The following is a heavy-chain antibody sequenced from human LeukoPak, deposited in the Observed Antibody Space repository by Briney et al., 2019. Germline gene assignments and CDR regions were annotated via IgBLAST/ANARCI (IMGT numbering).Heavy chain of an antibody. CDR3: ARHPTGFPNWFDP. CDR1: GYSFTNYW. D-gene: IGHD1-14*01. CDR2: IHPGNSGT. Sequence: TGESLKISCKGSGYSFTNYWIAWVRQMPGIGPEWMGSIHPGNSGTTYSPSFQGQVTLSADKSISTAYLQWSSLKASDTALYYCARHPTGFPNWFDPWGQGTLVTVSS. J-gene: IGHJ5*02. V-gene: IGHV5-51*01.